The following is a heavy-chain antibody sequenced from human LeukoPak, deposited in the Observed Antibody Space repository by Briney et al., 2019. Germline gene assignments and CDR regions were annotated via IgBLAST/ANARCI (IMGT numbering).Heavy chain of an antibody. CDR1: GYTFTIYY. CDR3: ARGGSLAAAPHLYYFDY. D-gene: IGHD6-19*01. CDR2: INPIGGST. V-gene: IGHV1-46*01. Sequence: VASVKVSCKASGYTFTIYYLHWVRQAPGQGLEWMGTINPIGGSTTYAQKFQGRVTMTRDTSTSTVYMELSSLRSEDTAVYYCARGGSLAAAPHLYYFDYWGQGSLVTVSS. J-gene: IGHJ4*02.